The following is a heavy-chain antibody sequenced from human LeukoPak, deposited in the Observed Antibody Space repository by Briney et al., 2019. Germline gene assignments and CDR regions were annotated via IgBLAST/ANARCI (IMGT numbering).Heavy chain of an antibody. V-gene: IGHV1-69*13. Sequence: SVKVSCKXSGGTFSSYAISWVRQAPGQGLEWMGGIIPIFGTANYAQKFQGRVTITADESTSTAYMELSSLRSEDTAVYYCASPRRAYSGHYFDYWGQGTLVTVSS. J-gene: IGHJ4*02. CDR2: IIPIFGTA. D-gene: IGHD2-15*01. CDR3: ASPRRAYSGHYFDY. CDR1: GGTFSSYA.